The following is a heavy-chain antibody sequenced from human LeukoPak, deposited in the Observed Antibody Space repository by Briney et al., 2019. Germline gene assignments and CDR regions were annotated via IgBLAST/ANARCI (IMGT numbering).Heavy chain of an antibody. J-gene: IGHJ4*02. CDR2: IYYSGST. D-gene: IGHD6-13*01. V-gene: IGHV4-59*01. Sequence: PSETLSLTCTVSGGSISSYYWSWIRQPPGKGLEWIGYIYYSGSTNYNPSLKSRVTISVDTSKNQFSLKLSSVTAADTAVYYCSYSSSFYYFDYWGQGTLVTVSS. CDR1: GGSISSYY. CDR3: SYSSSFYYFDY.